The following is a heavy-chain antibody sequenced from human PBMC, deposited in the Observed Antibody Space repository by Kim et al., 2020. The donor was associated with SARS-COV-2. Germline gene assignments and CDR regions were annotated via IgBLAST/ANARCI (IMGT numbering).Heavy chain of an antibody. J-gene: IGHJ4*02. D-gene: IGHD3-3*01. CDR2: ISAYNGNT. CDR3: ARDRGDFFGVVIGDY. CDR1: GYTFTSYG. Sequence: ASVKVSCKASGYTFTSYGISWVRQAPGQGLEWMGWISAYNGNTNYAQKLQGRVTMTTDTSTSTAYMELRSLRSDDTAVYYCARDRGDFFGVVIGDYWGQGTLVTVSS. V-gene: IGHV1-18*01.